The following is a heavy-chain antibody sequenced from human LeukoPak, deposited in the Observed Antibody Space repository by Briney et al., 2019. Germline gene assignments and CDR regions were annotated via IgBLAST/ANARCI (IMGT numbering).Heavy chain of an antibody. D-gene: IGHD2-21*02. Sequence: SQTLSLTCTVSGGSISSSGFYWSWIRQPPGKGLEWIGYIYYSGSTNYNPSLKSRVTISVDTSKNQFSLKLSSVTAADTAVYYCARGWTAQDAFDIWGQGTMVTVSS. CDR1: GGSISSSGFY. CDR2: IYYSGST. V-gene: IGHV4-61*08. J-gene: IGHJ3*02. CDR3: ARGWTAQDAFDI.